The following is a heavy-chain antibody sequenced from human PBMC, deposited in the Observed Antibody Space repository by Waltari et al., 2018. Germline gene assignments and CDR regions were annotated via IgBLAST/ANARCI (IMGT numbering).Heavy chain of an antibody. J-gene: IGHJ4*02. V-gene: IGHV3-48*03. CDR3: ARVWGVTTSDF. CDR1: GFTLIDYG. CDR2: ISSSGPTI. Sequence: EVQLVDSGGGLVQPGGSLRLSCSASGFTLIDYGMNWVRQAPGKGLEWLSFISSSGPTIHYADSVKGRFTVSRDNTKNSLSLQMNSLRAEDTAVYYCARVWGVTTSDFWGQGTLVTVSS. D-gene: IGHD4-17*01.